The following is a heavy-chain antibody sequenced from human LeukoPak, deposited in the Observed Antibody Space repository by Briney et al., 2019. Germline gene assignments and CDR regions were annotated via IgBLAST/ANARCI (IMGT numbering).Heavy chain of an antibody. J-gene: IGHJ4*02. Sequence: QPGGSLRLSCSASGFTFSSYDMHWVRPAPGKGLEYVSVVSSNGGRTHYADSVKGRFTISRDNSKNTLYLQMSSLRAEDTAVYYCARDHSSSWYGSWLYWGRGTLVTVSS. D-gene: IGHD6-13*01. CDR3: ARDHSSSWYGSWLY. CDR2: VSSNGGRT. V-gene: IGHV3-64D*09. CDR1: GFTFSSYD.